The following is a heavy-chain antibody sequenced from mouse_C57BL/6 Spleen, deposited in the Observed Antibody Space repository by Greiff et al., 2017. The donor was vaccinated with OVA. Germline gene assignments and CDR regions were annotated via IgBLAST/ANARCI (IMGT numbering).Heavy chain of an antibody. CDR1: GFSLTNYG. CDR2: IWRGGST. Sequence: VKLMESGPGLFQPSQSLSITCTVSGFSLTNYGIHWTRQSPGKGLEWLGVIWRGGSTDYNAAFMSSLGIPKDNSQSRVFFIMNSLQTDDTGISCSAKDSYGSWWYFDVWGTGTTVTVSS. CDR3: AKDSYGSWWYFDV. V-gene: IGHV2-5*01. J-gene: IGHJ1*03. D-gene: IGHD1-1*01.